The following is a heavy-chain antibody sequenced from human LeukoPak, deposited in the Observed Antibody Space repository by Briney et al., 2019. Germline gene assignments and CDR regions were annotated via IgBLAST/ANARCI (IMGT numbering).Heavy chain of an antibody. D-gene: IGHD1-7*01. J-gene: IGHJ6*03. Sequence: SETLSLTCTVSGGSISSSSYYWGWIRQPPGKGLEWIGSIYYSGSTYYNPSLKSRVTISVDTSKNQFSLKLSSVTAADTAVYYCAGPDCNYGRYYYMDVWGKGTTVTVSS. CDR1: GGSISSSSYY. CDR2: IYYSGST. CDR3: AGPDCNYGRYYYMDV. V-gene: IGHV4-39*01.